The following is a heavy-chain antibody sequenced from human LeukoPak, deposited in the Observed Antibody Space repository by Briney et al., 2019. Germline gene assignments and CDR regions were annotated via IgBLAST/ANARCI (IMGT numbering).Heavy chain of an antibody. CDR1: GGSISSYY. CDR2: IYYSGST. CDR3: ARHFHWWGPLGVFDY. Sequence: SETLSLTCTVSGGSISSYYWSWIRQPPGKGVEWIGYIYYSGSTNYNPSLKSRVTISVDTSKNQFSLKLSSVTAADTAVYYCARHFHWWGPLGVFDYWGQGTLVTVSS. V-gene: IGHV4-59*08. J-gene: IGHJ4*02. D-gene: IGHD2-15*01.